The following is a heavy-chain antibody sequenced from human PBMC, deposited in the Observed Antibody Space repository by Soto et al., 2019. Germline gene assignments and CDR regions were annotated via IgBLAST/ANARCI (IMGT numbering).Heavy chain of an antibody. Sequence: QVQLVESGGGVVQPGRSLRLSCAASGFTFSSYGMHWVRQAPGKGLEWVAVISYDGSNKYYADSVKGRFTISRDNSKNTLYLQMNSLRAEDTAVYYCAKDGSDYGEYFDLWGRGTLVTVSS. CDR1: GFTFSSYG. CDR3: AKDGSDYGEYFDL. V-gene: IGHV3-30*18. J-gene: IGHJ2*01. D-gene: IGHD4-17*01. CDR2: ISYDGSNK.